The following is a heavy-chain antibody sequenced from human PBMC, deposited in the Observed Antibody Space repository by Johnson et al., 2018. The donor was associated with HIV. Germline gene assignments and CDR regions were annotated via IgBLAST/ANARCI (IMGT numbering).Heavy chain of an antibody. V-gene: IGHV3-33*06. CDR1: GFTFSSYA. CDR2: IWYDGSNK. J-gene: IGHJ3*02. CDR3: AKDLSDYGRIDAFDI. Sequence: VQLVESGGGLVKPGGSLRLSCAASGFTFSSYAMHWVRQAPGKGLEWVAVIWYDGSNKYYADSVKDRFTISRDDSKNTLYLQMNSLRAEDTAVYYCAKDLSDYGRIDAFDIWGQGTMVTVSS. D-gene: IGHD4-17*01.